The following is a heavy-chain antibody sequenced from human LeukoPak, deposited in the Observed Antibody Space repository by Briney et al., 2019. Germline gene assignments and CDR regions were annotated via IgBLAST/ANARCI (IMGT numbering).Heavy chain of an antibody. D-gene: IGHD4-17*01. CDR3: ARASGDYYYGMDV. J-gene: IGHJ6*04. CDR2: INHSGST. Sequence: KPSETLSLTCAVYGGSFSGYYWSWIRQPPGKGLEWIGEINHSGSTNYNPSLKSRVTISVDTSKNQFSLKLSSVTAADTAVYYCARASGDYYYGMDVWGKGTTVTVSS. V-gene: IGHV4-34*01. CDR1: GGSFSGYY.